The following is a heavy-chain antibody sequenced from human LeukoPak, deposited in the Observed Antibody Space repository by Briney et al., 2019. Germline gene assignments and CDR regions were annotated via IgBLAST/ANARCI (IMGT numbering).Heavy chain of an antibody. Sequence: ASVKVSCKASGYTFTSYDINWVRQATGQGLEWMGWVNPNSGNTGYAQKFQGRVTMTRNTSISTAYMELSSLRSEDTAVYYCARPSGSFYYYYYMDVWGKGTTVTVSS. D-gene: IGHD1-26*01. V-gene: IGHV1-8*01. CDR3: ARPSGSFYYYYYMDV. CDR1: GYTFTSYD. CDR2: VNPNSGNT. J-gene: IGHJ6*03.